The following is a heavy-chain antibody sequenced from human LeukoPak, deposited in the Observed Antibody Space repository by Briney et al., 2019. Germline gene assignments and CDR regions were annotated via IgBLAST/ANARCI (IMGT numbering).Heavy chain of an antibody. V-gene: IGHV3-11*03. CDR3: ARWGFGELSNFDY. D-gene: IGHD3-10*01. Sequence: GGSLRLSCAASGFTFSDYYMSWFRQAPGKGLEWVSYISSSSSYTNYADSVKGRFTISRDNAKNSLYLQMNSLRAEDTAVYYCARWGFGELSNFDYWGQGTLVTVSS. CDR1: GFTFSDYY. CDR2: ISSSSSYT. J-gene: IGHJ4*02.